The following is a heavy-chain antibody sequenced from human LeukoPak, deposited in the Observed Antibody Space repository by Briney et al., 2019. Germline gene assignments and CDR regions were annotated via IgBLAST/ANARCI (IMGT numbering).Heavy chain of an antibody. CDR1: GYTFTSYD. Sequence: GASVKVSCKASGYTFTSYDINWVRQATGQGLEWMGGFDPEDGETIYAQKFQGRVTMTEDTSTDTAYMELSSLRSDDTAVYYCATVVHYYYRMDVWGQGTTVTVSS. CDR2: FDPEDGET. V-gene: IGHV1-24*01. CDR3: ATVVHYYYRMDV. J-gene: IGHJ6*02.